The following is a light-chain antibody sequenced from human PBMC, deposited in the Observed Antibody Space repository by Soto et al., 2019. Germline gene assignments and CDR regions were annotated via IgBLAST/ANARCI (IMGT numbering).Light chain of an antibody. CDR1: QGISSA. J-gene: IGKJ4*01. CDR3: QQFNSYLALT. V-gene: IGKV1-13*02. CDR2: DAS. Sequence: AIQLTQSPSSLSASVGGRVTITCRASQGISSALAWYQQKPGKAPKLLIYDASSLESGVPSRFSGSGSGTDFTLTISSLQPEDFATDSCQQFNSYLALTFGGGTKVDIK.